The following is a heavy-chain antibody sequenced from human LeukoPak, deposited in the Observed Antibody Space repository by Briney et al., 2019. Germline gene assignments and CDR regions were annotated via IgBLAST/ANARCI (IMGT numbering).Heavy chain of an antibody. V-gene: IGHV1-24*01. D-gene: IGHD3-10*01. CDR2: FDPENGET. Sequence: ASVKVSCKVTGYILTEISMHWVGQAPGKGLEWMGGFDPENGETIYAQKIQGRVTMTEDTSTATAYMELSSLRSEDTAVYYCATAHSFASGTYYNGIWFDPWGPGTLVTVSS. CDR3: ATAHSFASGTYYNGIWFDP. J-gene: IGHJ5*02. CDR1: GYILTEIS.